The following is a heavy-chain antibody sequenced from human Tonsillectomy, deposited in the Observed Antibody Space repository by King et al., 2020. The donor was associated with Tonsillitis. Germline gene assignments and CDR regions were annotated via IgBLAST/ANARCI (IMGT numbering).Heavy chain of an antibody. V-gene: IGHV1-8*02. Sequence: VQLVQSGAEVKKPGASVKVSCKASGYIFTSYDINWVRQATGQGLEWMGRMNPHSGNTGYTQKFQGRVTMTRNTSISTAYMELSSLRSEDTAVYYCARGPLLHDGDYLDYWGQGTLVTVSS. J-gene: IGHJ4*02. CDR1: GYIFTSYD. D-gene: IGHD4-17*01. CDR2: MNPHSGNT. CDR3: ARGPLLHDGDYLDY.